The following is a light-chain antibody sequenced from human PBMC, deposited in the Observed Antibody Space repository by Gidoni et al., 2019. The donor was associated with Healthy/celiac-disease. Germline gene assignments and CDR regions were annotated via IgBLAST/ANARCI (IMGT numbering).Light chain of an antibody. CDR1: QSISSY. Sequence: DIQMTQLPSSLSASVGDRVTITCRASQSISSYLNWYQQKPGKAPKLLIYAASSLQSGVPSRFSGSGSGTDFTLTISSLQPEDFATYYCQQSYSTPPFTFGPGTKVDIK. V-gene: IGKV1-39*01. CDR3: QQSYSTPPFT. J-gene: IGKJ3*01. CDR2: AAS.